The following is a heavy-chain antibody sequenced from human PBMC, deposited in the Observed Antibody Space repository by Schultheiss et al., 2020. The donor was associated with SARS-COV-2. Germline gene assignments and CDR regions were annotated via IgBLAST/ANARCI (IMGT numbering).Heavy chain of an antibody. CDR2: INHSGST. J-gene: IGHJ4*02. D-gene: IGHD6-6*01. Sequence: SETLSLTCTVSGGSISSSSYYWSWIRQPPGKGLEWIGEINHSGSTNYNPSLKSRVTISVDTSKNQFSLKLSSVTAADTAVYYCARGGSSIAARYFDYWGQGTLVTVSS. V-gene: IGHV4-39*07. CDR3: ARGGSSIAARYFDY. CDR1: GGSISSSSYY.